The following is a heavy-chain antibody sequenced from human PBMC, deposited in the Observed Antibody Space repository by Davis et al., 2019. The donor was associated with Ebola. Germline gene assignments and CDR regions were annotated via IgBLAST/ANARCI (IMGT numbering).Heavy chain of an antibody. Sequence: AASVKVSCKASGYSFSSYGFSWVRQAPGQGLEWMGWISAYNGNTNYAQKLQGRVTMTTDTSTSTAYMELRSLRSDDTAVYYCARGPLSYSSGWYQYYYHYGMDVWGKGTTVTVSS. V-gene: IGHV1-18*01. J-gene: IGHJ6*04. CDR2: ISAYNGNT. CDR1: GYSFSSYG. D-gene: IGHD6-19*01. CDR3: ARGPLSYSSGWYQYYYHYGMDV.